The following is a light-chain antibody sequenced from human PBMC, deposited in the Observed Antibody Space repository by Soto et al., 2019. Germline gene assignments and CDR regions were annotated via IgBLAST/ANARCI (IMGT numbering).Light chain of an antibody. Sequence: VVMTQSPATLSLSPGERATLSCRSSQSVSSTYLAWYQQKPGQAPRLXIYGASSRATGIPDRFSGSGSGTDFTLTISRLEPEDFAVYYCQQYGSSPYTLGQGTKVDIK. J-gene: IGKJ2*01. V-gene: IGKV3-20*01. CDR3: QQYGSSPYT. CDR2: GAS. CDR1: QSVSSTY.